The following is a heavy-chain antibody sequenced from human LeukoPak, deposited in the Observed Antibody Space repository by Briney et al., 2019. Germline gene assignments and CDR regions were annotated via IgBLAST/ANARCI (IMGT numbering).Heavy chain of an antibody. CDR1: GFTVSSNY. J-gene: IGHJ4*02. CDR2: IYSDDST. V-gene: IGHV3-53*01. Sequence: GGSLRLSCAASGFTVSSNYMNWVRQALGKGLEWVSVIYSDDSTYYADSVKGRFTISRDSSKNTLFLQMNSLRADDTAVYYCARGRDGYPGYFDYWGQGTLVTVSS. CDR3: ARGRDGYPGYFDY. D-gene: IGHD5-24*01.